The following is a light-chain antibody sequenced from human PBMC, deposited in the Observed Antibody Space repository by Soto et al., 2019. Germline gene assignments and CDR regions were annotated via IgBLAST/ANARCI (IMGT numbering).Light chain of an antibody. Sequence: QSVLTQPPSVSAARGQKVTISCSGSRSNIGNNYVSWYQHPGTAPKLLIYDNNKRPSGIPDRFSGSKSGTSATLDITGLQTGDEADYYCGTWDSSLNGVVFGGGTMVTVL. CDR1: RSNIGNNY. CDR2: DNN. CDR3: GTWDSSLNGVV. J-gene: IGLJ2*01. V-gene: IGLV1-51*01.